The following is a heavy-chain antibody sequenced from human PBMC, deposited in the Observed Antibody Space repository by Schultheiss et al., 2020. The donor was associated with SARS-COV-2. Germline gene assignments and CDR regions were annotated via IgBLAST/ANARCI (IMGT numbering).Heavy chain of an antibody. J-gene: IGHJ6*04. CDR2: IKSKTDGGTT. Sequence: GESLKISCAASGFTFSSYEMNWVRQAPGKGLEWVGRIKSKTDGGTTDYAAPVKGRFTISRDDSKNTLYLQMNSLKTEDTAVYYCTTDPSLAVVPAAILGYCSGGSCYTPGAGVWGKGTTVTVSS. CDR1: GFTFSSYE. V-gene: IGHV3-15*07. D-gene: IGHD2-15*01. CDR3: TTDPSLAVVPAAILGYCSGGSCYTPGAGV.